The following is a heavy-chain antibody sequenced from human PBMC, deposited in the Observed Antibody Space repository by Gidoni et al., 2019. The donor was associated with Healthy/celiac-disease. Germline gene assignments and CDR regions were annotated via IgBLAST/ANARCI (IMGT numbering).Heavy chain of an antibody. D-gene: IGHD3-3*01. CDR2: IYYSGST. V-gene: IGHV4-30-4*01. Sequence: QVQLQESGPGLVKPSQTLSLTCTVSGGSISSGDYYWSWIRQPPGKGLEWSGYIYYSGSTYYNPTLKSRVTISVDTSKNQFSLKLSSVTAADTAVYYCARGLHDPYEPKNNWFDPWGQGTLVTVSS. CDR3: ARGLHDPYEPKNNWFDP. CDR1: GGSISSGDYY. J-gene: IGHJ5*02.